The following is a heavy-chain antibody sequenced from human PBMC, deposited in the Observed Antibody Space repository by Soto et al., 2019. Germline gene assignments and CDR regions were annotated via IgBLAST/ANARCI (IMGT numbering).Heavy chain of an antibody. CDR1: GFTFSSYA. D-gene: IGHD4-17*01. V-gene: IGHV3-23*01. J-gene: IGHJ4*02. CDR2: ISGSGGIT. Sequence: EVQLLESGGGLVQPGGSLRLSCAASGFTFSSYAMSWVRQATGKGLEWVSAISGSGGITYYADSVNGRFTISRANSKNTLYLQMNSLRAEDTAVYYCAKDSVDYGDYAVDYWGQGTLVTVSS. CDR3: AKDSVDYGDYAVDY.